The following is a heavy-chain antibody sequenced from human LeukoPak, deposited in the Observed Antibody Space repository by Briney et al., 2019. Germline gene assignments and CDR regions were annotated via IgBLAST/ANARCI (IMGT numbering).Heavy chain of an antibody. CDR1: GFTFSSYA. Sequence: GRSLRLSCAASGFTFSSYAMHWVRQAPGKGLEWVAVISYDGSNKYYADSVKGRFTISRDNSKNSLYLQMNSLRAEDTAVYYCAREGQLGFDYWGQGTLVTVSS. J-gene: IGHJ4*02. CDR3: AREGQLGFDY. V-gene: IGHV3-30-3*01. CDR2: ISYDGSNK. D-gene: IGHD5-18*01.